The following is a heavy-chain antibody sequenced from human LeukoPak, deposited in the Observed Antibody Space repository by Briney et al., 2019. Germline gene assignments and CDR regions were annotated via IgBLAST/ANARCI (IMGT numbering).Heavy chain of an antibody. Sequence: GGSLRLSCAASGFIFSNYYMHWVRQAPGKGLVWVSHINSDGSIINYADSVKGRFTISRDNAKNTLYLQMNSLRAEDTAVYYCAELGITMIGGVWGKGTTVTISS. CDR2: INSDGSII. CDR1: GFIFSNYY. V-gene: IGHV3-74*01. J-gene: IGHJ6*04. CDR3: AELGITMIGGV. D-gene: IGHD3-10*02.